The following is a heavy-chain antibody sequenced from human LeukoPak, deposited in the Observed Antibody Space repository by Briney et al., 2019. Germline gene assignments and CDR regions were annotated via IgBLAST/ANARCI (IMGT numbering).Heavy chain of an antibody. CDR3: AIGSSTSCYDY. D-gene: IGHD2-2*01. CDR1: RFTFTTYA. Sequence: GGSLRLSCAASRFTFTTYAMSWVRQAPGKGLEWVSAISNSGGSTYCADSVKGRFTISRDNSKNTLYLQMNSLRAEDTAVYYCAIGSSTSCYDYWGQGTLVTVSS. V-gene: IGHV3-23*01. CDR2: ISNSGGST. J-gene: IGHJ4*02.